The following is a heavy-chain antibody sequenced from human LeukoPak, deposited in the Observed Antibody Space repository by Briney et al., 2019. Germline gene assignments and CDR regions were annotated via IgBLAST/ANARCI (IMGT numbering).Heavy chain of an antibody. V-gene: IGHV1-18*01. CDR1: GYTFTSYG. D-gene: IGHD6-6*01. Sequence: GPVKVSCKASGYTFTSYGISWVRQAPGQGLEWMGWISAYNGNTNYAQKLQGRVTMTTDTSTSTAYMELRSLRSDDTAVYYCARASPQKFPFDPWGQGTLVTVSS. CDR3: ARASPQKFPFDP. CDR2: ISAYNGNT. J-gene: IGHJ5*02.